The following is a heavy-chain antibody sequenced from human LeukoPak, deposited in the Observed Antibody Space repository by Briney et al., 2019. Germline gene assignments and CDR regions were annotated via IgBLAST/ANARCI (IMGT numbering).Heavy chain of an antibody. CDR3: AKSGGYGLIDY. CDR1: GASVSGSPYY. D-gene: IGHD1-26*01. CDR2: IYSSGST. J-gene: IGHJ4*02. V-gene: IGHV4-39*01. Sequence: SETLSLTCTVSGASVSGSPYYWGWIRQPPGNGLEWIGSIYSSGSTYYNTSLQSRVTIPIETSKNQISLRLKSVTAADTAMYYCAKSGGYGLIDYWGQGTLVTVSS.